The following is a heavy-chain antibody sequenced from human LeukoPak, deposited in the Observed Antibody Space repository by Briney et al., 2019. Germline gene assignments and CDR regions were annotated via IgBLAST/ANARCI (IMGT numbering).Heavy chain of an antibody. V-gene: IGHV1-18*01. CDR3: ARDPGRGTYDTSGFHY. CDR2: ISAYTGNT. J-gene: IGHJ4*02. CDR1: GYTFTSYG. D-gene: IGHD3-22*01. Sequence: ASVTVSCKASGYTFTSYGISWVRQAPGQGLEWMGWISAYTGNTNYAQNLQGRVIMITDTSTDTAYMELRSLRSDDTAVYYCARDPGRGTYDTSGFHYWGQGTLVTVSS.